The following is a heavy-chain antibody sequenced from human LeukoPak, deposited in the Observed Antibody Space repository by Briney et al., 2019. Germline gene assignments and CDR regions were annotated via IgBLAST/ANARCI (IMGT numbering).Heavy chain of an antibody. V-gene: IGHV4-59*01. CDR3: ARVAVLSEAGFDY. D-gene: IGHD1-26*01. J-gene: IGHJ4*02. Sequence: PSETLSLTCSVSGDSLSGYYCSWVRQPPGKGLEWIGYINHSGAPKSNPSLKSRVTMSEDTSTSLFSLNLSSVTAADTAVYYCARVAVLSEAGFDYWGQGTLVTVSS. CDR1: GDSLSGYY. CDR2: INHSGAP.